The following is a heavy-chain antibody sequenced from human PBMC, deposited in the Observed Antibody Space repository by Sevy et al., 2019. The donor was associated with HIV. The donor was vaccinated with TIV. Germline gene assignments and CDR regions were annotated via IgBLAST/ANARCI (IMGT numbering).Heavy chain of an antibody. Sequence: GGSLRLSCAASGFTFSSYAMHWVRQAPGKGLEWVAVISYDGSNKYYADSVKGRFTISRDNSKNTRYLQMNSLRAEDRAVYYCASGGFEAAAGIHGFDYWGQGTLVTVSS. CDR2: ISYDGSNK. J-gene: IGHJ4*02. V-gene: IGHV3-30-3*01. CDR3: ASGGFEAAAGIHGFDY. D-gene: IGHD6-13*01. CDR1: GFTFSSYA.